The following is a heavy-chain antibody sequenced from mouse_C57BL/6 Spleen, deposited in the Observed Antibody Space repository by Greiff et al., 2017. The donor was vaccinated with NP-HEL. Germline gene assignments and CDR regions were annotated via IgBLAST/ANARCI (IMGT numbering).Heavy chain of an antibody. V-gene: IGHV14-2*01. CDR3: ASYYGSGFAY. CDR1: GFNIKDYY. CDR2: IDPEDGET. D-gene: IGHD1-1*01. Sequence: VQLQQSGAELVKPGASVKLSCTASGFNIKDYYMHWVKQRTEQGLEWIGRIDPEDGETKSAPKFQGKATITADPSSNTAYLQLSSLTSEDTAVYYCASYYGSGFAYWGQGTLVTVSA. J-gene: IGHJ3*01.